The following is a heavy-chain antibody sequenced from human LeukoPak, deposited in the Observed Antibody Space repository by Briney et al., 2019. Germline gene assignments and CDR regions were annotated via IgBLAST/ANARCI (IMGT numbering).Heavy chain of an antibody. CDR1: GFSFDDHA. D-gene: IGHD3-22*01. CDR2: INWNSGGI. V-gene: IGHV3-9*01. CDR3: AKGHYYDSTDKYSYADY. J-gene: IGHJ4*02. Sequence: PGGSLRLSCAASGFSFDDHAMHWVRQAPGKGLEWVSGINWNSGGIGYADSVKGRFTISRDNSKDTLDLQMNSLRPEDTAVYYCAKGHYYDSTDKYSYADYWGQGTLVTVSS.